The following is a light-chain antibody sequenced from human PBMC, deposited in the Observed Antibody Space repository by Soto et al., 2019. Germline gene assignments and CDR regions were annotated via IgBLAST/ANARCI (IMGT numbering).Light chain of an antibody. CDR3: QQYNNWPPYT. Sequence: EIVVTQSPATLSVSPGERATLSCRASQSVSNYLAWYQQKPGQAPRLLIYGASTRATDVPARFSGSGSGTEFTLTISSLQSEDFAVYYCQQYNNWPPYTFGQGTKLEIK. CDR1: QSVSNY. CDR2: GAS. J-gene: IGKJ2*01. V-gene: IGKV3-15*01.